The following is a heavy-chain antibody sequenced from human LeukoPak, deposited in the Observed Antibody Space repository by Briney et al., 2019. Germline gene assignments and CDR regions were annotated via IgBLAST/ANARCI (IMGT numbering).Heavy chain of an antibody. Sequence: PSETLSLTCTVSGGSISSSSYYWGWIRQPPGKGLEWIGSIYYSGSTYYNPSLKSRVTISVDTSKNQFSLKLSSVTAADTAVYYCARVQAGIVVAIGYYMDVWGKGTTVTVSS. V-gene: IGHV4-39*07. J-gene: IGHJ6*03. D-gene: IGHD3-22*01. CDR1: GGSISSSSYY. CDR2: IYYSGST. CDR3: ARVQAGIVVAIGYYMDV.